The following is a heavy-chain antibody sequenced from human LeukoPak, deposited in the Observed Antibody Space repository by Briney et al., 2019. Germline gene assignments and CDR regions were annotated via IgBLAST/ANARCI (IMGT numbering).Heavy chain of an antibody. D-gene: IGHD1-7*01. Sequence: PGGSLRLSCAASGSTFSDYAMSWIRQPPGQGLEGVSYISRSGDTIDYADSVKGRFSISRDNAKNSLYLQMNSLRAEDTDVYYCAGYHWNSGVVYWGQGTLVTVSS. J-gene: IGHJ4*02. CDR3: AGYHWNSGVVY. CDR2: ISRSGDTI. CDR1: GSTFSDYA. V-gene: IGHV3-11*01.